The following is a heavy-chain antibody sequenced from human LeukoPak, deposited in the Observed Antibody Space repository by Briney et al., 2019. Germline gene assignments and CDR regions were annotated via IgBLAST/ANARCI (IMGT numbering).Heavy chain of an antibody. CDR2: TRNKANGYTT. V-gene: IGHV3-72*01. J-gene: IGHJ4*02. CDR1: GFIFSDHY. CDR3: XXXXWNDALGFDY. D-gene: IGHD1-1*01. Sequence: GGSLRLSCAASGFIFSDHYMDWVRQAPGKGLEWVGRTRNKANGYTTEYAASVKGRFTISRDDSKNSLYLQMNSLRAEDTAVYXXXXXXWNDALGFDYWGQGTLVTVSS.